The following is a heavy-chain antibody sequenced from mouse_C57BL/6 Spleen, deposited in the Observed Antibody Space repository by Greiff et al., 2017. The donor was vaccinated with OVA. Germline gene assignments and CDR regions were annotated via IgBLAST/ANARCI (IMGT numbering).Heavy chain of an antibody. J-gene: IGHJ3*01. CDR3: ARSPNWDVRAWFAY. Sequence: QVQLQQPGAELVRPGSSVKLSCKASGYTFTSYWMHWVKQRPIQGLEWIGNIDPSDSETHYNQKFKDKATLTVDKSSSTAYMQLSSLTSEDSAVDYCARSPNWDVRAWFAYWGQGTLVTVSA. CDR1: GYTFTSYW. D-gene: IGHD4-1*01. V-gene: IGHV1-52*01. CDR2: IDPSDSET.